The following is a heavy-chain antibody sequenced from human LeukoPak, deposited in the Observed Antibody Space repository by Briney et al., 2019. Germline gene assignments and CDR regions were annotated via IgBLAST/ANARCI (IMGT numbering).Heavy chain of an antibody. D-gene: IGHD3-10*01. J-gene: IGHJ4*02. Sequence: PGGSLRLSCAASGFTVSSNYMSWVRQAPGKGLEWVSVIYSGGSTYYADSVKGRFTISRDNSKNTLYLQMNSLRAEDTAVYYCARVGASNGSGSYYQPDYWGQGTLVTVSS. CDR3: ARVGASNGSGSYYQPDY. CDR1: GFTVSSNY. V-gene: IGHV3-66*01. CDR2: IYSGGST.